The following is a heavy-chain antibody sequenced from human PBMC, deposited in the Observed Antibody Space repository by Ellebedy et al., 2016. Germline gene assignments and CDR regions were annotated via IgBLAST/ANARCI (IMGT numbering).Heavy chain of an antibody. Sequence: GGSLRLXCAGSGFTFNDYALHWVRQAPGKGLEWFSGISWDSAVIGYGGSVKGRFTISKDSAKNYLYLQMNSLRPEDTAFYYCAKGTMDYFYHWGQGTLVTVSS. D-gene: IGHD4/OR15-4a*01. CDR2: ISWDSAVI. CDR3: AKGTMDYFYH. J-gene: IGHJ4*02. V-gene: IGHV3-9*01. CDR1: GFTFNDYA.